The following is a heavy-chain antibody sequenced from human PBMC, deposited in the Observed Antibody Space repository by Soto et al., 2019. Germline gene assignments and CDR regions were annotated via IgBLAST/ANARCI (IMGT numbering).Heavy chain of an antibody. J-gene: IGHJ4*02. V-gene: IGHV3-74*01. CDR2: INSDGSST. CDR1: GFTFSPYW. Sequence: EVQLVESGGGLVQPGGSLRLSCADSGFTFSPYWMHWVRQAPGKGLVWVSRINSDGSSTNYADSVKGRFTISRDNAKNALYLQMSSLRAEDTAVYYGARDRGLTFDYWGQGTLVTVSS. CDR3: ARDRGLTFDY. D-gene: IGHD2-15*01.